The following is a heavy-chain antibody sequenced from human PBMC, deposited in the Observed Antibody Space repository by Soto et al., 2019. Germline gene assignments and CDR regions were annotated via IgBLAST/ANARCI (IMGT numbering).Heavy chain of an antibody. CDR3: ARDDRKYSGGADTDV. J-gene: IGHJ6*02. Sequence: ASVKVSCKASGYTFTSYGISWVRQAPGQGLEWMGWISAYNGNTNYAQKLQGRVTMTTDTSTSTAYMELRSLRSDDTAVYYCARDDRKYSGGADTDVWGQGTTVTVSS. CDR2: ISAYNGNT. D-gene: IGHD6-6*01. CDR1: GYTFTSYG. V-gene: IGHV1-18*01.